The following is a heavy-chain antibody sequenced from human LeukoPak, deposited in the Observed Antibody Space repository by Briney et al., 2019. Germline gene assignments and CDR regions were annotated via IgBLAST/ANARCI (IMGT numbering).Heavy chain of an antibody. V-gene: IGHV4-61*08. CDR2: MHYNGNT. CDR3: TRHALTNELYYLDY. Sequence: TSETLSLTCTVSGGSISSGGYYWSWIRQHPGKGLEWIGYMHYNGNTKYNPSLKSRAAISVDTSKNQFSLNLSSVTAADTAVYYCTRHALTNELYYLDYWGQGTLVTVSS. CDR1: GGSISSGGYY. J-gene: IGHJ4*02. D-gene: IGHD1-1*01.